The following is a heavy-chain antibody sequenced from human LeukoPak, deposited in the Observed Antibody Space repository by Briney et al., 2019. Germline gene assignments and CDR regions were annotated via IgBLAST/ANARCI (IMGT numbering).Heavy chain of an antibody. D-gene: IGHD1-14*01. CDR3: ACPSGNHLYSFDY. CDR1: GFTFSSYE. Sequence: PGGSLRLSCAASGFTFSSYEMHWVRQPPGKGLEWIGEINHSGSTNYNPSLKSRVTISVDTSKNQFSLKLSSVTAADTAVYYCACPSGNHLYSFDYWGQGTLVTVSS. CDR2: INHSGST. J-gene: IGHJ4*02. V-gene: IGHV4-34*08.